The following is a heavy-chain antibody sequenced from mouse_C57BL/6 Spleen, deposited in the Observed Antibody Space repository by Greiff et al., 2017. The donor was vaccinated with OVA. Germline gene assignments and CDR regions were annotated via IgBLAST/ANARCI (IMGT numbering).Heavy chain of an antibody. D-gene: IGHD2-4*01. CDR1: GYTFTSYW. CDR3: AVYYDYGLAY. Sequence: QVQLQQPGAELVMPGASVKLSCKASGYTFTSYWMHWVKQRPGQGLEWFGEIDPSDSYTNYNQKFKGKSTLTVDKSSSTAYMQLSSLTSEDSAVYYCAVYYDYGLAYWGQGTLVTVSA. V-gene: IGHV1-69*01. J-gene: IGHJ3*01. CDR2: IDPSDSYT.